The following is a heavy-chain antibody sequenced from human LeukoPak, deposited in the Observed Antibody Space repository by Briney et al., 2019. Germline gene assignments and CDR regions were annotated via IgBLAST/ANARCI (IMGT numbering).Heavy chain of an antibody. CDR1: GGSFSGYY. J-gene: IGHJ4*02. CDR3: ARGGDYSRASSARVDY. Sequence: PSETLSLTCAVYGGSFSGYYWSWIRQPPGKGLEWIGEINHSGSTNYNPSLKSRVTISVDTSKNQFSLKLSSVTAADTAVYYRARGGDYSRASSARVDYWGQGTLVTVSS. D-gene: IGHD6-13*01. V-gene: IGHV4-34*01. CDR2: INHSGST.